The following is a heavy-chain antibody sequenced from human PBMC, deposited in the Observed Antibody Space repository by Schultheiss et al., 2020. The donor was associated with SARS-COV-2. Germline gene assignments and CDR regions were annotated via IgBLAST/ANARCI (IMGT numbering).Heavy chain of an antibody. Sequence: SETLSLTCTVSGGSISSYYWSWIRQHPRKGLEWIGYIYYSGNTYFNPSLKSRVTISVDTSKNQFSLKLSSVTAADTAVYYCARSRIAARPTPARDYYYYGMDVWGQGTTVTVSS. CDR1: GGSISSYY. V-gene: IGHV4-59*12. CDR2: IYYSGNT. J-gene: IGHJ6*02. CDR3: ARSRIAARPTPARDYYYYGMDV. D-gene: IGHD6-6*01.